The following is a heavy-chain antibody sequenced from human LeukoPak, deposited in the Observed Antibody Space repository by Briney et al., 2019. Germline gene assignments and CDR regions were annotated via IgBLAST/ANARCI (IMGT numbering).Heavy chain of an antibody. V-gene: IGHV1-69*01. CDR2: IIPIFGTA. Sequence: RASVKVSCTASGGTFSSYAISWVRQAPGQGLEWMGGIIPIFGTANYAQKFQGRVTITADESTSTAYMELSSLRSEDTAVYYCARITGTPPSGDYWGQGTLVTVSS. CDR3: ARITGTPPSGDY. D-gene: IGHD1-7*01. J-gene: IGHJ4*02. CDR1: GGTFSSYA.